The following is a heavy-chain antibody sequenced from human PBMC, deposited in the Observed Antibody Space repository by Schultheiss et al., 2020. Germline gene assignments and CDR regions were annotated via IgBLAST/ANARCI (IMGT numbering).Heavy chain of an antibody. V-gene: IGHV3-43D*04. CDR3: AKGTCGGDCYNYGMDV. CDR1: GFTFSSYD. D-gene: IGHD2-21*01. J-gene: IGHJ6*02. CDR2: ISWDGGST. Sequence: GSLRLSCAASGFTFSSYDMHWVRQVTGKGLEWVSLISWDGGSTYYADSVKGRFTISRDNSKNSLYLQMNSLRAEDTALYYCAKGTCGGDCYNYGMDVWGQGTTVTVSS.